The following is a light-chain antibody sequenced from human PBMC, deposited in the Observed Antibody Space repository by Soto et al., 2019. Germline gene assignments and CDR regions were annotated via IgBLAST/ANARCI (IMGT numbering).Light chain of an antibody. CDR2: DVS. V-gene: IGLV2-14*01. Sequence: QSALTQPASVSGSPGQSITISCTGTSSDVGGYNYVSWYQQHPGKAPKLMIYDVSNRPSGVSNRFSGSKSGNTASLTISGLQAEDEDDYYCSSYTSSNTYVVFGGGTQLTVL. J-gene: IGLJ2*01. CDR3: SSYTSSNTYVV. CDR1: SSDVGGYNY.